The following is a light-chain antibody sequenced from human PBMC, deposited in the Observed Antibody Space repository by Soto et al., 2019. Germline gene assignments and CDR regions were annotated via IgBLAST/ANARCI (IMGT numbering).Light chain of an antibody. CDR2: EVN. CDR1: SSDIGAYDY. Sequence: QSVLTHPASLSGSPGQSITISCTGTSSDIGAYDYVSWFQQHPGKAPKLMISEVNNRPSGVSNRFYGAKSVKTAYLIISGLKVEDEDEYVCFSLTTPSTQGFG. J-gene: IGLJ1*01. CDR3: FSLTTPSTQG. V-gene: IGLV2-14*01.